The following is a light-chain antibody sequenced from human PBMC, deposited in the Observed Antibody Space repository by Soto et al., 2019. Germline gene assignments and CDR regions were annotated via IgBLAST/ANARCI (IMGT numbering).Light chain of an antibody. CDR3: QHYNSNSEA. CDR1: QSIRSG. V-gene: IGKV1-5*03. CDR2: EAS. Sequence: DIQMTQSPSTLSGSVGDRVTITCRASQSIRSGLAWYQQKPGKAPKLLIYEASTLKSGVPSRFSGSGSGTEFTLTISSLQPDDFATYYCQHYNSNSEAFGQGTKVDIK. J-gene: IGKJ1*01.